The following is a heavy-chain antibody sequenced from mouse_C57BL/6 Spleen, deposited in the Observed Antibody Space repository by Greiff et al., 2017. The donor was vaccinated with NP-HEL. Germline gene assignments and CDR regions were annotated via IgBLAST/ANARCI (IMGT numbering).Heavy chain of an antibody. CDR2: IRSKSNNYAT. CDR1: GFSFNTYA. CDR3: VRPSYYGSSHYWYFDV. J-gene: IGHJ1*03. V-gene: IGHV10-1*01. D-gene: IGHD1-1*01. Sequence: EVHLVESGGGLVQPKGSLKLSCAASGFSFNTYAMNWVRQAPGKGLEWVARIRSKSNNYATYYADSVKDRFTISRDDSESMLYLQMNNLKTEDTAMYYCVRPSYYGSSHYWYFDVWGTGTTVTVSS.